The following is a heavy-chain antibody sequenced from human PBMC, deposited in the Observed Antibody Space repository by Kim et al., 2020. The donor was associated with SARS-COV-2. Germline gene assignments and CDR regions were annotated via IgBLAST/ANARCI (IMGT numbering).Heavy chain of an antibody. Sequence: ASVKVSCKASGYTFTSYGISWVRQAPGQGLEWMGWISAYNGNTNYSQKLQGRVTMTTDTSTSTAYTELRSLRSDDTAVYYCARDHITMVRGVPDYWGQGTLVTVSS. V-gene: IGHV1-18*01. J-gene: IGHJ4*02. D-gene: IGHD3-10*01. CDR1: GYTFTSYG. CDR3: ARDHITMVRGVPDY. CDR2: ISAYNGNT.